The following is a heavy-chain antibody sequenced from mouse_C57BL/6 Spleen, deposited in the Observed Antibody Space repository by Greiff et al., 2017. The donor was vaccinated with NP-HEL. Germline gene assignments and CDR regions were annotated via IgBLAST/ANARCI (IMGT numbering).Heavy chain of an antibody. CDR3: ARPSFSNYLYVDY. CDR2: ISSGGSYT. V-gene: IGHV5-6*01. CDR1: GFTFSSYG. J-gene: IGHJ2*01. D-gene: IGHD2-5*01. Sequence: EVMLVESGGDLVKPGGSLKLSCAASGFTFSSYGMSWVRQTPDKRLEWVATISSGGSYTYYPDSVKGRFTISRDKAKNTLYLQMSSLKSEDTAMYYCARPSFSNYLYVDYWGQGTTLTVSS.